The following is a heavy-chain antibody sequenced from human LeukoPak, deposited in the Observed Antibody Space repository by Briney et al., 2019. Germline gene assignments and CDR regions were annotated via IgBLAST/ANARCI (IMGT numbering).Heavy chain of an antibody. J-gene: IGHJ4*02. CDR2: ITNDGSST. CDR1: GLTFSSHW. D-gene: IGHD5-12*01. V-gene: IGHV3-74*01. CDR3: AKLASEVATIPHY. Sequence: GGSLRLSCAASGLTFSSHWMLWVRQAPGKGLVWVSRITNDGSSTTYADSVKGRFTISRDNSKNTLYLQMNSLRAEDTAVYYCAKLASEVATIPHYWGQGTLVTVSS.